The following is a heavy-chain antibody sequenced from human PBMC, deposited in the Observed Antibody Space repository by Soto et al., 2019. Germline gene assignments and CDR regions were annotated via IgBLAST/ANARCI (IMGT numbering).Heavy chain of an antibody. V-gene: IGHV3-53*01. D-gene: IGHD3-22*01. Sequence: HPGGSLRLSCAASGFTVSSNYMSWVRQAPGKGLEWVSVIYSGGSTYYADSVKGRFTISRDNSKNTLYLQMNSLRAEDTAVYYCARVFWYYDSSGPTFAFDYWGQGTLVTVSS. CDR3: ARVFWYYDSSGPTFAFDY. J-gene: IGHJ4*02. CDR2: IYSGGST. CDR1: GFTVSSNY.